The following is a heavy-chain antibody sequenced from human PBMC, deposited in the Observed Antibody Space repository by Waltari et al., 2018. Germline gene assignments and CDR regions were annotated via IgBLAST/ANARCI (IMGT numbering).Heavy chain of an antibody. CDR2: IKPEGSEK. CDR3: TTGHKY. Sequence: ELQLVESGGGLVQPGGSLRLSCEASGFTFSTSWMAWVCQTPGKGLEWVANIKPEGSEKFYVDSVRGRFTITGDNAKNSLSLQMNSLRVEDAALYYCTTGHKYWGQGTLVTVSS. J-gene: IGHJ4*02. V-gene: IGHV3-7*01. CDR1: GFTFSTSW.